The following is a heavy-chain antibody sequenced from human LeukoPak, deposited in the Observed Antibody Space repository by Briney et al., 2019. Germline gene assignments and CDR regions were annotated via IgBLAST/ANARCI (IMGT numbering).Heavy chain of an antibody. D-gene: IGHD3-16*02. V-gene: IGHV4-59*08. CDR2: IYSSGST. Sequence: SETLSLTCTVSGGSISTYYWNWIRQSPGKGLEWIVDIYSSGSTRYNPSLESRVTTSVDTSKNQFSLRLSSVTAADTAVYYCARSDLWGSYRFLDYWGQGILVTVSS. J-gene: IGHJ4*02. CDR3: ARSDLWGSYRFLDY. CDR1: GGSISTYY.